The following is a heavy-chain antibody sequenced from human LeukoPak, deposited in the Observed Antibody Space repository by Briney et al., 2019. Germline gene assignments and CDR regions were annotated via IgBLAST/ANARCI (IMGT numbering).Heavy chain of an antibody. V-gene: IGHV3-15*01. CDR2: IKSKTDGGTT. CDR1: GFTFSNAW. Sequence: GGSLRLSCAASGFTFSNAWMSWVRQAPGKGLEWVGRIKSKTDGGTTDYAAPVKGRFTISRDDSKNTLYLQMNSLRAEDTAVYYCAKCVSMGDSSGYGWLDAFDIWGQGTMVTVSS. D-gene: IGHD3-22*01. CDR3: AKCVSMGDSSGYGWLDAFDI. J-gene: IGHJ3*02.